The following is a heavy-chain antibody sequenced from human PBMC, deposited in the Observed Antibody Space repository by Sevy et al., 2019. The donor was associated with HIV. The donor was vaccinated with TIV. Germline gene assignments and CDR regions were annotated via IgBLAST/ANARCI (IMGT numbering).Heavy chain of an antibody. D-gene: IGHD1-26*01. J-gene: IGHJ4*02. CDR1: GFTFSSYA. V-gene: IGHV3-23*01. Sequence: GGSLRLSCAASGFTFSSYATNWVRQAPGKGLEWVSTISASAGNTYYADSVKGRFTISRDNSRDTLYLQVNSLRADDTAVYYCAKGHTGTYAYWGQGTLVTVSS. CDR2: ISASAGNT. CDR3: AKGHTGTYAY.